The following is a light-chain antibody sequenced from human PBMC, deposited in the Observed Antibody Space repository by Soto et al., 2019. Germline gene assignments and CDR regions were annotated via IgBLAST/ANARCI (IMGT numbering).Light chain of an antibody. CDR2: EDD. V-gene: IGLV6-57*02. Sequence: NFMLTQPHSVSASPGKTVTISCTGSGGSIATNYVQWHQQRPGSAPTTVIYEDDKRPSGVPDRFSGSIDRSSNSASLIISGLETEDEADYYCQSHDSTNVVFGRGTKLTVL. CDR3: QSHDSTNVV. CDR1: GGSIATNY. J-gene: IGLJ2*01.